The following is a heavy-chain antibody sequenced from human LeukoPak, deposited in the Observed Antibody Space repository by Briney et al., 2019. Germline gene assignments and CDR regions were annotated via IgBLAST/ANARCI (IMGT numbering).Heavy chain of an antibody. CDR2: ISSSSSYI. D-gene: IGHD1-20*01. CDR1: GFTFSSYS. J-gene: IGHJ4*02. V-gene: IGHV3-21*04. CDR3: ATEGITGFLGLD. Sequence: PGGSLRLSCAASGFTFSSYSMNWVRQAPGKGLEWVSSISSSSSYIYYADSVKGRFTISRDNAKNSLYLQMNSLRAEDTAVYYCATEGITGFLGLDWGQGTLVTVSS.